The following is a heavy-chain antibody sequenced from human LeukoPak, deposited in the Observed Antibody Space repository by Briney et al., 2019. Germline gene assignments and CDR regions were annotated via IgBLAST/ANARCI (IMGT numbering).Heavy chain of an antibody. CDR3: ARVFTHSSGYSYGPNFDY. V-gene: IGHV3-21*01. D-gene: IGHD5-18*01. CDR2: ISSSSSYI. J-gene: IGHJ4*02. Sequence: GGSLRLSCAASGFTFSSYSMNWVRQAPGKGLEWVSSISSSSSYIYYADSVKGRFTISRDNAKNSLYLQMNSLRAEETAVYYCARVFTHSSGYSYGPNFDYWGEGTLVTVSS. CDR1: GFTFSSYS.